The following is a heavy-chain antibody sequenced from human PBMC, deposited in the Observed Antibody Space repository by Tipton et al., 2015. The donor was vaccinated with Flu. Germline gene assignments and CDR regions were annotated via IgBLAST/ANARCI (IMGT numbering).Heavy chain of an antibody. J-gene: IGHJ4*02. CDR2: VYYTGVP. V-gene: IGHV4-59*01. D-gene: IGHD4-17*01. CDR3: ARGGTRTSVSH. Sequence: TLSLTCTVSGGSTNEYYWSWLRQAPGRGLEWLGHVYYTGVPTFNPSLRGRLIISLDNSRDRFSLKLTSVTSADTAVYYCARGGTRTSVSHWGQGALVTVSS. CDR1: GGSTNEYY.